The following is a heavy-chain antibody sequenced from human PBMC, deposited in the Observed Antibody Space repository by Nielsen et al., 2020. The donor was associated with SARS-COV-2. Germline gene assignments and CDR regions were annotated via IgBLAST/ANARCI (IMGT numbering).Heavy chain of an antibody. CDR2: INPTNGGT. D-gene: IGHD3-22*01. J-gene: IGHJ4*02. CDR1: GYTFTGYY. V-gene: IGHV1-46*01. CDR3: ARDSSGTYRRVDY. Sequence: SVQVSCKASGYTFTGYYMHWVRQAPGQGPEWMGLINPTNGGTTYAQKFLGRVTMTRDTSTSTVYMELSSLRSDDTAVYYCARDSSGTYRRVDYWGQGTLVTVSS.